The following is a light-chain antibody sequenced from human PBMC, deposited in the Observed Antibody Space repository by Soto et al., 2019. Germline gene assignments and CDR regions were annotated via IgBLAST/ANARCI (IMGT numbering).Light chain of an antibody. Sequence: SYELTQPPSVSVAPGQTATITCGGNNFGSKSVHWYQQKPGRAPVLVVFDDTDRPSGIPERFSGSNSGNTATLTISRVEAGDEADYYCQVWNSSRDHPYVFGTGTKLTVL. CDR1: NFGSKS. V-gene: IGLV3-21*02. CDR3: QVWNSSRDHPYV. CDR2: DDT. J-gene: IGLJ1*01.